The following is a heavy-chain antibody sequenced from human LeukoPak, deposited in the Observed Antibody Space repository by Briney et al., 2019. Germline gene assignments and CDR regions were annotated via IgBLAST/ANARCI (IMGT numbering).Heavy chain of an antibody. CDR2: VSYSGST. J-gene: IGHJ2*01. CDR3: ARDVDGGNYWYFDL. D-gene: IGHD4-17*01. V-gene: IGHV4-59*01. CDR1: GGSISNYY. Sequence: SETLSLTCSVSGGSISNYYWSWIRQPPEKRLEWIGYVSYSGSTKYNLSLRNRLTISIDTSKNQFSLKLNSVTTADTAVYYCARDVDGGNYWYFDLWGRGTLVTVSS.